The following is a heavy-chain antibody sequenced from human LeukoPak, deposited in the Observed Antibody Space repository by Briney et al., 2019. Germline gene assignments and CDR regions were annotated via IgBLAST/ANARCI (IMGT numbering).Heavy chain of an antibody. Sequence: SETLSLTCIVSGGSISSISSNNYHWGWIRQPPGKGLEWIGSIYYSGSTYYNPSLKSRVTISVDTSKSQFSLKLSSVTAADTALYYCAREMGVVTAHGIDVWGQGTTVTVSS. V-gene: IGHV4-39*02. D-gene: IGHD4-23*01. CDR1: GGSISSISSNNYH. CDR3: AREMGVVTAHGIDV. CDR2: IYYSGST. J-gene: IGHJ6*02.